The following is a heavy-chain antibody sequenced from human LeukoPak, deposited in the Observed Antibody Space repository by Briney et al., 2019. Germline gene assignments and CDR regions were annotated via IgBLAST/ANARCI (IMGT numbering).Heavy chain of an antibody. D-gene: IGHD3-10*01. CDR1: GGSISSYY. Sequence: SETLSLTCTVSGGSISSYYWTWIRQPPGKGLEWIGYIYYSGSTNYNPSLKSRVTISVDTSKNQFSLKLTSVTAADTAVYYCARDSGDYWGQGTLVTVSS. J-gene: IGHJ4*02. CDR2: IYYSGST. CDR3: ARDSGDY. V-gene: IGHV4-59*01.